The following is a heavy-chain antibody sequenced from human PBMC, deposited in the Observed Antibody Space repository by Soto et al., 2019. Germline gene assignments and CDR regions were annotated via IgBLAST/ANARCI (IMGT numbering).Heavy chain of an antibody. D-gene: IGHD3-9*01. J-gene: IGHJ4*02. V-gene: IGHV4-31*03. CDR3: ASALTGDYVGFDY. CDR1: GASISRDDYY. Sequence: SETLSLTCSVSGASISRDDYYWSWIRQHPGKGLEWIAYIYSSGNSYYNPSLSSRVAISLDTSKNQFSLRLSSVTAADTGVYYCASALTGDYVGFDYWGQGTPVTVSS. CDR2: IYSSGNS.